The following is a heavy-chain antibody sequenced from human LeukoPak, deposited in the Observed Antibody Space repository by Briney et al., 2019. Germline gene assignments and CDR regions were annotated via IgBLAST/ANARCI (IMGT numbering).Heavy chain of an antibody. CDR3: TRTYYYDSRDYFDY. V-gene: IGHV3-74*01. CDR1: EFRISSYW. D-gene: IGHD3-22*01. J-gene: IGHJ4*02. Sequence: GGALRLFYPDSEFRISSYWMHWVLQVLAEGLVWVSRIKTDGSNTVYADNVKGRFTISRDNAKNTLYLQMNSLRVEDTAVYYCTRTYYYDSRDYFDYWVQGALVTVSS. CDR2: IKTDGSNT.